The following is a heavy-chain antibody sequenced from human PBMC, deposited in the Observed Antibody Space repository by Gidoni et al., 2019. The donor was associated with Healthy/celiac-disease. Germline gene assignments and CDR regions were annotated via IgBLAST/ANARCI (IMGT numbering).Heavy chain of an antibody. J-gene: IGHJ6*02. CDR2: ISYYGSNK. CDR3: ARDGCSSTSCYFGGEPRGEMDV. Sequence: QVQLVESGGGVGQPGMSLRRSCAASGFTFSSYAMPCVRPASGKGLEWVAVISYYGSNKYYADSVKGRFTISRDNSKNTLYLQMNSLRAEDTAVYYCARDGCSSTSCYFGGEPRGEMDVWGQGTTVTVSS. V-gene: IGHV3-30-3*01. D-gene: IGHD2-2*01. CDR1: GFTFSSYA.